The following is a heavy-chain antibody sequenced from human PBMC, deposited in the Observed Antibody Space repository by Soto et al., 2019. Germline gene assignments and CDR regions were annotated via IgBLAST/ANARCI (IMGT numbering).Heavy chain of an antibody. J-gene: IGHJ4*02. CDR2: IYYSGST. Sequence: SETLSLTCTVSGGSISSYYWSWIRQPPGKVLEWIGYIYYSGSTNYNPSLKSRVTISVDTSKNQFSLKLSSVTAADTAVYYCARALAGYSSGWIYYFDYWGQGTLVNVSS. CDR1: GGSISSYY. D-gene: IGHD6-19*01. CDR3: ARALAGYSSGWIYYFDY. V-gene: IGHV4-59*01.